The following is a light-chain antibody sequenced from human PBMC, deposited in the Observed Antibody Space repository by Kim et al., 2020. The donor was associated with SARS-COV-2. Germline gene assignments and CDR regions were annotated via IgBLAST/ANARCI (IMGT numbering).Light chain of an antibody. CDR1: SGNSNYA. CDR2: LNSDGSH. Sequence: ASVKLTCTLSSGNSNYAIAWHQQQPEKGPRYLMKLNSDGSHSKGDGIPDRFSGSSSGAERYLTISSLQSEDEADYYCQTWGTGILVFGGGTQLTVL. CDR3: QTWGTGILV. J-gene: IGLJ3*02. V-gene: IGLV4-69*01.